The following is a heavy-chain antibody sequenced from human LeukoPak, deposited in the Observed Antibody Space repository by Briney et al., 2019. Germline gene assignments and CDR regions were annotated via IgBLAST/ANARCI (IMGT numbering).Heavy chain of an antibody. CDR3: ARAPVSLWFGVYYYYYGMDV. D-gene: IGHD3-10*01. J-gene: IGHJ6*02. CDR1: GYTFTSYD. V-gene: IGHV1-8*01. Sequence: ASVKVSCKASGYTFTSYDINWVRQATGQGLEWMGWMNPNSGNTGYAQKFQGRVTMTRNTSISTAYMELSSLRSEDTAVYYYARAPVSLWFGVYYYYYGMDVWGQGTTVTVSS. CDR2: MNPNSGNT.